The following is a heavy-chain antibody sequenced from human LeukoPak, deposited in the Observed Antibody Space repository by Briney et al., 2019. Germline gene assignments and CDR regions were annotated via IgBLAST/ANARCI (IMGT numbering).Heavy chain of an antibody. V-gene: IGHV4-34*01. J-gene: IGHJ6*03. CDR2: INPSGST. Sequence: SETLSLTCAVYGGSFSDYYWSWIRQPPGKGLEWIGEINPSGSTNYSPSLKSRVTISVDTSKNQFSLKLSSVAAADTAVYFCARVGYRYVINDWSRTGLGEYPTKYYYHMDVWDKGTTVTVSS. D-gene: IGHD5-18*01. CDR3: ARVGYRYVINDWSRTGLGEYPTKYYYHMDV. CDR1: GGSFSDYY.